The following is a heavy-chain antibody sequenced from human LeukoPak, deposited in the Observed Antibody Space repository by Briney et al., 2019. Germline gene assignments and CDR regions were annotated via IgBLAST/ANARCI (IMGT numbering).Heavy chain of an antibody. D-gene: IGHD4-17*01. CDR2: ISYDGSNK. V-gene: IGHV3-30-3*01. CDR3: ARDMAVTTWGYYYGMDV. Sequence: GGSLRLSCAASGFTVSSTDMSWVRQAPGKGLEWVAVISYDGSNKYYADSVKGRFTISRDNSKNTLYLQMNSLRAEDTAVYYCARDMAVTTWGYYYGMDVWGQGTTVTVSS. J-gene: IGHJ6*02. CDR1: GFTVSSTD.